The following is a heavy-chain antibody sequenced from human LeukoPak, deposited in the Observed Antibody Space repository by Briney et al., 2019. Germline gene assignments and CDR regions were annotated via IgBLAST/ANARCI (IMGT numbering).Heavy chain of an antibody. CDR1: GGSITSYY. CDR3: AGRSYSSGFYYFDY. Sequence: PSETLSLTCTVSGGSITSYYWSWIRQSPGKGLEWIGYIYYSGSTNYNPSLKSRVTISVDTSKNQFSLKLSSVTAADTAVYYCAGRSYSSGFYYFDYWGQGTLVTVSP. CDR2: IYYSGST. V-gene: IGHV4-59*08. J-gene: IGHJ4*02. D-gene: IGHD6-25*01.